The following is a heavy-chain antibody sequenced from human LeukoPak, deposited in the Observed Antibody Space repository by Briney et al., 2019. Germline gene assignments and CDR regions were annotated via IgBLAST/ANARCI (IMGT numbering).Heavy chain of an antibody. Sequence: GGSLRLSCAASGFTFSSYWMHWVRQAPGKGLVWVSHINSDGSSTNYADSVKGRFTISRDNAKNTLYLQMDSLRAEDTAVCYCARDVAYFDFLTDDAFDIWGQGTMVTVSS. D-gene: IGHD3-9*01. CDR1: GFTFSSYW. J-gene: IGHJ3*02. CDR2: INSDGSST. V-gene: IGHV3-74*01. CDR3: ARDVAYFDFLTDDAFDI.